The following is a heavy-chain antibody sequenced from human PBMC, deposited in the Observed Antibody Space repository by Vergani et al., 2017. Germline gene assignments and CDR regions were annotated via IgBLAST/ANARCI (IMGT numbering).Heavy chain of an antibody. J-gene: IGHJ4*02. V-gene: IGHV4-34*01. CDR1: GGSFSGYY. D-gene: IGHD1-7*01. Sequence: QVQLQQWGAGLLKPSETLSLTCAVYGGSFSGYYWSWIRQPPGKGLEWIGEIYHSGSTNYNPSLKSRVTISVDKSKNQFSLKLSSVTAADTAVYYCARAAYNWNYAFDYWGQGTLVTVSS. CDR2: IYHSGST. CDR3: ARAAYNWNYAFDY.